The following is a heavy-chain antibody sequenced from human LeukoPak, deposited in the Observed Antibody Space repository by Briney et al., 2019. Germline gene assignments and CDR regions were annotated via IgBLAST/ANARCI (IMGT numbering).Heavy chain of an antibody. Sequence: ASVNVSRKASGYTFNDYYMHWVRRAPGQAFEWMGWINPHSGDTKFAQKFHGRVTMTRDTSISTAYMELSSLKSDDTATYYCARSGGHSFGLMDSWGQGTLVTVSS. D-gene: IGHD5-18*01. J-gene: IGHJ4*02. CDR2: INPHSGDT. CDR1: GYTFNDYY. CDR3: ARSGGHSFGLMDS. V-gene: IGHV1-2*02.